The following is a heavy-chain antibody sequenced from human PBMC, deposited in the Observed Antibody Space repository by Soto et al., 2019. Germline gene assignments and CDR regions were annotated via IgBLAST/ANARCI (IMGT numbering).Heavy chain of an antibody. CDR3: AREKAYYYDSSGSATYYYYYYGMDV. V-gene: IGHV1-18*01. D-gene: IGHD3-22*01. J-gene: IGHJ6*02. Sequence: GASVKVSSKASGYTFTSYGISWVRQTPGQGLEWMGWISAYNGNTNYAQKLQGRVTMTTDTSTSTAYMELRSLRSDDTAVYYCAREKAYYYDSSGSATYYYYYYGMDVWGQGTTVTVSS. CDR1: GYTFTSYG. CDR2: ISAYNGNT.